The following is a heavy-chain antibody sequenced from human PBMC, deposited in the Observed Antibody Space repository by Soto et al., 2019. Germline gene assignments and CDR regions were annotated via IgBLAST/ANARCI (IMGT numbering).Heavy chain of an antibody. CDR2: IYPGDSDT. V-gene: IGHV5-51*01. CDR3: ARTFYYYASEIYRPLDH. J-gene: IGHJ4*02. D-gene: IGHD3-10*01. Sequence: PGESLKISCQGSGYSFTSYWIGWVRQMPGKGLEWMGIIYPGDSDTRYSPSFQGQVTISADKSISTAYLQWSSLRASDTAIYYCARTFYYYASEIYRPLDHWGQGTRVTVPS. CDR1: GYSFTSYW.